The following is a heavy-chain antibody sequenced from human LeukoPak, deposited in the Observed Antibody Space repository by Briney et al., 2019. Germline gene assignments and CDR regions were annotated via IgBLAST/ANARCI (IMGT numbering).Heavy chain of an antibody. Sequence: PGGSLRLSCAASGFTFSSYSMNWVSQAPGKGLEWVSYISSSSNTIYYADSVKGRFTISRDNAKNSLYLQMNSLRDEDTALYYCVTDTSMGGLFDYWGQGTLVTVSS. CDR2: ISSSSNTI. D-gene: IGHD5-18*01. CDR1: GFTFSSYS. CDR3: VTDTSMGGLFDY. J-gene: IGHJ4*02. V-gene: IGHV3-48*02.